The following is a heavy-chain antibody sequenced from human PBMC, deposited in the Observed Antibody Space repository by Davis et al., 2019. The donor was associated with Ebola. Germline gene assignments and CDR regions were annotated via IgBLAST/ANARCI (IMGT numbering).Heavy chain of an antibody. J-gene: IGHJ3*02. CDR3: AKDTSNIWFDI. D-gene: IGHD1-26*01. Sequence: GESLKISCVASGFILSNDAMSWVRQAPGKGLEWVSTLGTSADTYYADSVKGRFTISRDNSKNTLYLQMNGLRVEDTAIYYCAKDTSNIWFDIWGQGTNVTVSS. CDR2: LGTSADT. V-gene: IGHV3-23*01. CDR1: GFILSNDA.